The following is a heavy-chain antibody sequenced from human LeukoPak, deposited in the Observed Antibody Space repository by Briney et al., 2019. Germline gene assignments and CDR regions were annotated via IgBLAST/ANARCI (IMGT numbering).Heavy chain of an antibody. Sequence: SKTLSLTCAVYGGSFSGFYWSWIRRPPGKGLEWIGEINHSGSTNYNPSLKSRVTISVDTSKNQFSLKLSSVTAADTAVYYCARAPSGYSSSTYYYYMDVWGRGTTVTVSS. CDR1: GGSFSGFY. V-gene: IGHV4-34*01. J-gene: IGHJ6*03. CDR3: ARAPSGYSSSTYYYYMDV. D-gene: IGHD6-6*01. CDR2: INHSGST.